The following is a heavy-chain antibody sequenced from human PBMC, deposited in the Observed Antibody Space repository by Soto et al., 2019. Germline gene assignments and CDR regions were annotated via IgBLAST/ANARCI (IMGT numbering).Heavy chain of an antibody. J-gene: IGHJ4*02. Sequence: SETLSRTCTVSGGAIRNSSYYWVGIRQPPGKGLEWIGTIYYDGSVAYSPSLKSRVTLSVDTSRNHFSVKINSVTAADTAVYFCARHRIAVAGPLDYWGQGTLVTVSS. CDR2: IYYDGSV. V-gene: IGHV4-39*01. CDR1: GGAIRNSSYY. CDR3: ARHRIAVAGPLDY. D-gene: IGHD6-19*01.